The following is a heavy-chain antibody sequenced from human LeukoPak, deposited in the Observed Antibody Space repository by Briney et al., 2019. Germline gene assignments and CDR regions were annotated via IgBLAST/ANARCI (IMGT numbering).Heavy chain of an antibody. Sequence: SGTLSLTCAVYGGSFSGYYWSWIRQPPGKGLEWIGEINHSGSTNYNPSLKSRVTISVDTSKNQFSLKLSSVTAADTAVYYCARDPIWSGSYQDAFDIWGQGTMVTVSS. CDR3: ARDPIWSGSYQDAFDI. J-gene: IGHJ3*02. CDR2: INHSGST. V-gene: IGHV4-34*01. CDR1: GGSFSGYY. D-gene: IGHD1-26*01.